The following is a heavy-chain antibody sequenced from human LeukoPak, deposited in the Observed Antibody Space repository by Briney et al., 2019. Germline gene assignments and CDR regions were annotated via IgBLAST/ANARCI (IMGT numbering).Heavy chain of an antibody. CDR3: ARRAYYYGSGSYYGY. Sequence: SVKVSCKASGGTFSSYAISWVRQAPGQGLEWMGGIIPIFGTANYAQKFQGRVTITRNTSISTAYMELSSLRSEDTAVYYCARRAYYYGSGSYYGYWGQGTLVTVSS. V-gene: IGHV1-69*05. J-gene: IGHJ4*02. D-gene: IGHD3-10*01. CDR1: GGTFSSYA. CDR2: IIPIFGTA.